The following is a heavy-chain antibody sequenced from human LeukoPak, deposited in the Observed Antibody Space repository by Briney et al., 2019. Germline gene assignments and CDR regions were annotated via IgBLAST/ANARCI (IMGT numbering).Heavy chain of an antibody. J-gene: IGHJ4*02. CDR3: ARDSPSTGLDY. D-gene: IGHD1-1*01. V-gene: IGHV3-33*01. CDR2: IWYDGSNK. CDR1: GFTFSSNG. Sequence: PGGSLRLSCAASGFTFSSNGMHWVRQAPGKGLEWVAVIWYDGSNKYYADSVKGRFTISRDNSKNTLYLQMNSLRAEDTAVYYCARDSPSTGLDYWGQGTLVTVSS.